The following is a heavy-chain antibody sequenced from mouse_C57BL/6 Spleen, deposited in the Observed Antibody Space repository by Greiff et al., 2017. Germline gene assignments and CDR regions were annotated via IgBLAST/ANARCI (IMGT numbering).Heavy chain of an antibody. CDR1: GYTFTSYW. CDR3: ARKNGGSSYDAMDY. Sequence: VKLQQPGAELVRPGSSVKLSCKASGYTFTSYWMDWVKQRPGQGLEWIGNIYPSDSETHYNQKFKDKATLTVDKSSSTAYMQLSSLTSEDSAVYYCARKNGGSSYDAMDYWGQGTSVTVSS. J-gene: IGHJ4*01. CDR2: IYPSDSET. D-gene: IGHD1-1*01. V-gene: IGHV1-61*01.